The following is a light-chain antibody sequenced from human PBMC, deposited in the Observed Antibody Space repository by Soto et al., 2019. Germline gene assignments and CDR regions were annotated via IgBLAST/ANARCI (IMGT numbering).Light chain of an antibody. CDR2: EVN. V-gene: IGLV2-14*01. CDR1: SSDIGRYNY. CDR3: TSCITANTSCV. J-gene: IGLJ1*01. Sequence: QSVLTQPASVSGSPGQSITISCTGTSSDIGRYNYVSWFQQHPGKVPKLVIFEVNYRPSGVSDRFSGSKSGNTASLTITGLQAEDEADYYCTSCITANTSCVFGSGTKVTGL.